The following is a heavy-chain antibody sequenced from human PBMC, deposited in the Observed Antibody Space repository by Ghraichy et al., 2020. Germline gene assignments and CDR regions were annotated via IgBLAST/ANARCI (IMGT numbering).Heavy chain of an antibody. Sequence: SETLSLTCTVSGGSISSSSYYWGWIRQPPGKGLEWIGSIYYSGSTYYNPSLKSRVTISVDTSKNQFSLKLSSVTAADTAVYYCARRAYMIVVVTPGYYFDYWGQGTLVTVSS. CDR2: IYYSGST. CDR1: GGSISSSSYY. J-gene: IGHJ4*02. V-gene: IGHV4-39*01. D-gene: IGHD3-22*01. CDR3: ARRAYMIVVVTPGYYFDY.